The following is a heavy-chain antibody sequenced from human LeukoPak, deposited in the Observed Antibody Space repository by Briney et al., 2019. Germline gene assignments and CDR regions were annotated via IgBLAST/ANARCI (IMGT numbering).Heavy chain of an antibody. J-gene: IGHJ4*02. Sequence: PGGSLRLSCAASGSTLSSYSMNWVRQAPGKGLEWVSYITGSSSTISYADSVKGRFTISRDNARNSLYLQMNSLRAEDTAVYYCATDRHWAFDYWGQGTLVTVSS. D-gene: IGHD3-16*01. CDR3: ATDRHWAFDY. CDR2: ITGSSSTI. CDR1: GSTLSSYS. V-gene: IGHV3-48*01.